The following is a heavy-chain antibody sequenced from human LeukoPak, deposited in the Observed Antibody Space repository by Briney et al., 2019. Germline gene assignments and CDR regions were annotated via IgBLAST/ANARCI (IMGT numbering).Heavy chain of an antibody. CDR2: ISGSGGST. D-gene: IGHD4-11*01. Sequence: GGSLRLSCAASGFTFSSYAMSWVRQAPGKGLEWVAAISGSGGSTYYADPVKGRFTISRENSKTTLYLQMNSLRAEDTAVYYCAKDLMTTVTSFDYWGQGTLVTVSS. J-gene: IGHJ4*02. V-gene: IGHV3-23*01. CDR1: GFTFSSYA. CDR3: AKDLMTTVTSFDY.